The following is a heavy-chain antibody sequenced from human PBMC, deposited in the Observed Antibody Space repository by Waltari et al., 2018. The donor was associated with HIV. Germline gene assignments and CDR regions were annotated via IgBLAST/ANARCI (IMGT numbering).Heavy chain of an antibody. V-gene: IGHV4-4*02. Sequence: QVQLQESGPGLVKPSESLSLTCAVSGVSISSYNWWRWVRQPPGKGLEWVGEMFPRGSTNYNPSLKSRVTISVDKAKNQFSLKLTSVTAADTAVYFCARVMSGDYGSSWFDPWGQGTLVTVSS. CDR2: MFPRGST. J-gene: IGHJ5*02. D-gene: IGHD2-21*02. CDR1: GVSISSYNW. CDR3: ARVMSGDYGSSWFDP.